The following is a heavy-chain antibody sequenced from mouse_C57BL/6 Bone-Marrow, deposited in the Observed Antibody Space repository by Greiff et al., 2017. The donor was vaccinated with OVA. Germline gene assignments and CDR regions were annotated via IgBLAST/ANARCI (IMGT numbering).Heavy chain of an antibody. CDR1: GFSLTSYA. V-gene: IGHV2-9-1*01. J-gene: IGHJ1*03. CDR3: ARGATTGVARGYWEV. Sequence: QVQLKESGPGLVAPSQSLSITCTVSGFSLTSYAISWVRQPPGKGLEWPGVISTGGGPNYNSALKSSLSIRKDNSKSPVFLKMNSPQTEDTARYYCARGATTGVARGYWEVWGTGTTVTVSS. CDR2: ISTGGGP. D-gene: IGHD1-1*01.